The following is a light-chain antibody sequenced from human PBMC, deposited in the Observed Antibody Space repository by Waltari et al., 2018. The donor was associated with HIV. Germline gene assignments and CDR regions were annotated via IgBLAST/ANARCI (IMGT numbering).Light chain of an antibody. CDR3: MQPLQTPWT. CDR1: QTLLHSNGYTH. V-gene: IGKV2-28*01. J-gene: IGKJ1*01. Sequence: DIVMTQSPLSLLLTPGEPASISCRSSQTLLHSNGYTHLDWYLQKPGQSPQLLIYLGSNRASGVPERLSGSGAGTNFTLRSGRVSAEDVGVYYCMQPLQTPWTFGQGTKVEIK. CDR2: LGS.